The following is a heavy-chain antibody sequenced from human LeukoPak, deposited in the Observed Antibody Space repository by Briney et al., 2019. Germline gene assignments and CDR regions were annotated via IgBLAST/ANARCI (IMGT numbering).Heavy chain of an antibody. Sequence: GGSLRLSCAASGFTFNSYAMSWVRRAPGKGLEWVSAISGSGGSTYYADSVKGRFTISRDNSKNTLYLQMNSLRAEATAVYYCAKNYSRYSYGETHYFDYWGQGTLVTVSS. CDR3: AKNYSRYSYGETHYFDY. CDR1: GFTFNSYA. V-gene: IGHV3-23*01. CDR2: ISGSGGST. D-gene: IGHD5-18*01. J-gene: IGHJ4*02.